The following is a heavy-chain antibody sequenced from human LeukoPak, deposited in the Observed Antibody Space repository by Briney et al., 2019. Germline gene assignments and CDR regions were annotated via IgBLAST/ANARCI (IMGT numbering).Heavy chain of an antibody. CDR2: ISYDGSNK. D-gene: IGHD3-16*01. CDR1: GFTFSSYG. J-gene: IGHJ4*02. V-gene: IGHV3-30*18. CDR3: AKDRTRWGPLDY. Sequence: GGSLRLSCAASGFTFSSYGMHWVRQAPGKGLEWVAVISYDGSNKYYADSVKGRFTISRDNSKNTLYLQMNSLRAEDTAVYYCAKDRTRWGPLDYWGQGTLATVSS.